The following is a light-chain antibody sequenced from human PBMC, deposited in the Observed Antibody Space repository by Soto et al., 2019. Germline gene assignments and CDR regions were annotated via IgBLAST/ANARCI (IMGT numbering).Light chain of an antibody. J-gene: IGKJ5*01. CDR3: QQRHMWPIT. V-gene: IGKV3-15*01. Sequence: MMMTQSPATLSVSPGERVTLSFSTSHSVNSHVAWYQQKPGQAPRLLLYGASTRATGIPVRFSGSGFGTEFTLTISSLEPEDSAVYYCQQRHMWPITFGQGTRLEIK. CDR1: HSVNSH. CDR2: GAS.